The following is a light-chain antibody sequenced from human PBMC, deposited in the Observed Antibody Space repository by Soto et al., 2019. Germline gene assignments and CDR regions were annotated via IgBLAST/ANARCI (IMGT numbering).Light chain of an antibody. J-gene: IGKJ1*01. CDR2: GAF. CDR1: QSVXXX. V-gene: IGKV3-15*01. CDR3: QQYNDWPLT. Sequence: EIXMTQSPVTLSVSPGERVTLSCRASQSVXXXLAWYQQKPGQAPSLLIYGAFTRATGIPARFSGTGSGTEFTLTISSLQSEDFSLYYCQQYNDWPLTFGQGNKVDI.